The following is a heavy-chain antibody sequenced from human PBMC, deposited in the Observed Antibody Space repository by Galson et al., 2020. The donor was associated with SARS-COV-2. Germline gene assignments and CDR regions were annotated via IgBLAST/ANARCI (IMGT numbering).Heavy chain of an antibody. CDR1: GFTFSDYY. V-gene: IGHV3-11*01. Sequence: GESLKISCAASGFTFSDYYMSWIRQAPGKGLEWVSYISSSGSTIYYADSVKGRFTISRDNAKNSLYLQMNSLRAEDTAVYYCARADYGYRSSAAKYDYWGQGTLVTVSS. CDR2: ISSSGSTI. CDR3: ARADYGYRSSAAKYDY. D-gene: IGHD5-18*01. J-gene: IGHJ4*02.